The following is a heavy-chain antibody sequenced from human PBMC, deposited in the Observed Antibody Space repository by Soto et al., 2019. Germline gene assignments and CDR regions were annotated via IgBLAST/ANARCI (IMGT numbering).Heavy chain of an antibody. V-gene: IGHV3-33*01. CDR2: IWYGGGK. CDR3: ARAGYEIAGHYFGMDV. Sequence: QVQLVESGGGAVQPGTSLRLSGAASGVSFGSYGMYWVRQAPGKGLEWVAVIWYGGGKEYADSVRGRFTGARDNSNHTLCVQMNSLRAEETAGYYCARAGYEIAGHYFGMDVWGPGTTVTVSS. CDR1: GVSFGSYG. D-gene: IGHD6-13*01. J-gene: IGHJ6*02.